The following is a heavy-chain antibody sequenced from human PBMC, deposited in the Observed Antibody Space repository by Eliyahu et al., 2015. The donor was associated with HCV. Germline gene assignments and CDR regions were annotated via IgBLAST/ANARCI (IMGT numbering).Heavy chain of an antibody. Sequence: EVQLVESGGGLAQPGRSLRLSCAASGFSLDDHGMHWVRQAPGKGLGGVSGISWDSGFIEYADSVKGRFTISRDNAKNSLYLQMNSLRGEDTALYYCARRLRSTGTTHPLGAFDVWGQGTMVTVSS. J-gene: IGHJ3*01. V-gene: IGHV3-9*01. CDR3: ARRLRSTGTTHPLGAFDV. D-gene: IGHD1-1*01. CDR2: ISWDSGFI. CDR1: GFSLDDHG.